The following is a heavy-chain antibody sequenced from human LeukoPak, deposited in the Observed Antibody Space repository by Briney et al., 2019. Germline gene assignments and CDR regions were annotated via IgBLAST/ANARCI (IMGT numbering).Heavy chain of an antibody. J-gene: IGHJ4*02. CDR2: ISGSGGST. D-gene: IGHD3-22*01. CDR1: GFTFSSYA. Sequence: PGGSLRLSCAASGFTFSSYAMSWVRQAPGKGLEWVSAISGSGGSTYYADSVKGRFTISRDNSKNTLYLQMNSLRAEDTAVYYCAKRGGYYYDSSGQYPLRTFDYWGQGTLVTVSS. CDR3: AKRGGYYYDSSGQYPLRTFDY. V-gene: IGHV3-23*01.